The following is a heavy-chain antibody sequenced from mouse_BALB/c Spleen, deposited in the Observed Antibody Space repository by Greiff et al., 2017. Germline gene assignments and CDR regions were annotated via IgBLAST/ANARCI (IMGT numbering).Heavy chain of an antibody. Sequence: VQLQQSGSELARPGASVKLSCKASGYTFTSYWMQWVKQRPGQGLEWIGAIYPGDGDTRYTQKFKGKATLTADKSSSTAYMQLSSLASEDSAVYYCARGHYGNYDPWFAYWGQGTLVTVSA. CDR3: ARGHYGNYDPWFAY. V-gene: IGHV1-87*01. D-gene: IGHD2-1*01. CDR1: GYTFTSYW. CDR2: IYPGDGDT. J-gene: IGHJ3*01.